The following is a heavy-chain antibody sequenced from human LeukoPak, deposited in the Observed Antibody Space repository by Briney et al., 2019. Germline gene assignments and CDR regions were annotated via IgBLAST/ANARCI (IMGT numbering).Heavy chain of an antibody. Sequence: GASVKVSCKASGYTFTSYYMHWVRQAPGQGLEWMGGIIPISGTANYAQKFQGRVTITADESTSTAYMELSSLRSEDTAMYYCATYCSSATCYIWGYYFDCWGQGTLVTVSS. CDR2: IIPISGTA. D-gene: IGHD2-2*01. CDR3: ATYCSSATCYIWGYYFDC. CDR1: GYTFTSYY. J-gene: IGHJ4*02. V-gene: IGHV1-69*13.